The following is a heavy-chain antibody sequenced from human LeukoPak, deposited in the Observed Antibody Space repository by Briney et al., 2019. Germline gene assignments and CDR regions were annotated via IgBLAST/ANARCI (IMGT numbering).Heavy chain of an antibody. D-gene: IGHD3-10*01. V-gene: IGHV4-38-2*02. CDR3: ARVSITMVRGVTDAFDI. CDR1: GYSISSGYY. J-gene: IGHJ3*02. Sequence: PSETLSLTCTVSGYSISSGYYWGWIRQPPGKGLEWIAYIYYSGSTNYNPSLKSRVTISVDTSKNQISLKLSSVTAADTAVYYCARVSITMVRGVTDAFDIWGQGTMVTVSS. CDR2: IYYSGST.